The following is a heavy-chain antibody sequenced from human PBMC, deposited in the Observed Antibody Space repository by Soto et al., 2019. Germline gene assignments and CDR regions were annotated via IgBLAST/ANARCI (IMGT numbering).Heavy chain of an antibody. J-gene: IGHJ4*02. D-gene: IGHD2-15*01. Sequence: ASVKVSCKASGYTFTSYDINWVRQATGQGLEWMGWMNPNSGNTGYAQKFQGRVTMTRNTSISTAYMALSSLRSEDTAVYYCASGLGEGGGKDYWGQGTLVTVSS. V-gene: IGHV1-8*01. CDR2: MNPNSGNT. CDR3: ASGLGEGGGKDY. CDR1: GYTFTSYD.